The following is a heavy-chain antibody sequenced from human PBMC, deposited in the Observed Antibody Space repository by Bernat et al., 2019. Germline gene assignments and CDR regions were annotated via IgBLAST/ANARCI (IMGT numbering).Heavy chain of an antibody. CDR1: GFTFSSYA. Sequence: EVQLLESGGGLVQPGGSLRLSCAASGFTFSSYAMSWVRQAPLKGLEWVSAISGSGVSTYYADSVKGRFTISRDNSKNTLYLQMNSLRAEDTAVYYCAKHLGYGSGSYSNYWGQGTLVTVSS. D-gene: IGHD3-10*01. CDR3: AKHLGYGSGSYSNY. V-gene: IGHV3-23*01. CDR2: ISGSGVST. J-gene: IGHJ4*02.